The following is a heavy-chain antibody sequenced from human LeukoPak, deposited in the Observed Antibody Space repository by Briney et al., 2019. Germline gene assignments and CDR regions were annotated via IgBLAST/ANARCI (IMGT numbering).Heavy chain of an antibody. J-gene: IGHJ4*02. D-gene: IGHD6-13*01. CDR3: ARAEESIAAAGAIDY. V-gene: IGHV4-59*01. CDR1: GVSISSYY. CDR2: IYYSGST. Sequence: PSETLSLTCTVSGVSISSYYWSWLRQPPGKGLEWVGYIYYSGSTNYNPSLKSRVTISVDTSKNQFSLKLSSVTAADTAVYYCARAEESIAAAGAIDYWGQGTLVTVSS.